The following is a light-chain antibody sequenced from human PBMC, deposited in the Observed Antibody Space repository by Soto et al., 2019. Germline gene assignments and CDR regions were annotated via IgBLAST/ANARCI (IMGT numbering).Light chain of an antibody. J-gene: IGLJ1*01. V-gene: IGLV2-14*01. CDR2: DVS. Sequence: QSALTQPASVSGSPGQSITISCTGSSSDVGGYDYVSWYQQYPGKAPKLMIYDVSNRPSVVSNRFSGSKSGNTASLTISGLQADDEADYYCSSFTSSTTRVFGTGTKLTVL. CDR1: SSDVGGYDY. CDR3: SSFTSSTTRV.